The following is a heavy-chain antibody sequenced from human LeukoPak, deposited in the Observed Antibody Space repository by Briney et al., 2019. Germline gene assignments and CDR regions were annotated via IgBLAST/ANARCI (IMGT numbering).Heavy chain of an antibody. V-gene: IGHV1-2*02. D-gene: IGHD3-22*01. Sequence: ASVKVSCKASGYTFTGYYMHWVRQAPGQGLEWMGWINPNSGGTNYAQKFQGRVTMTRDTSISTAYMELSRLRSDDTAVYYCARDPGYYDSSGLLREYFHHWGQGTLVTVSS. CDR2: INPNSGGT. J-gene: IGHJ1*01. CDR3: ARDPGYYDSSGLLREYFHH. CDR1: GYTFTGYY.